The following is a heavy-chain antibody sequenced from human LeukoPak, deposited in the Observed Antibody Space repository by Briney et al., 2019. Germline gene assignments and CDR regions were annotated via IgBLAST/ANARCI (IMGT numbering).Heavy chain of an antibody. CDR2: MNPNSVNT. CDR1: GYTFTNYD. V-gene: IGHV1-8*03. D-gene: IGHD5-24*01. CDR3: ARSGGDGYNYMDWYFDL. J-gene: IGHJ2*01. Sequence: ASVKVSCQASGYTFTNYDINWVRQATGQWLEWMGWMNPNSVNTGYAHKFLDRLTITRHTSISTAYMELSSLRSEDTAVYYCARSGGDGYNYMDWYFDLWGRGTLVTVSS.